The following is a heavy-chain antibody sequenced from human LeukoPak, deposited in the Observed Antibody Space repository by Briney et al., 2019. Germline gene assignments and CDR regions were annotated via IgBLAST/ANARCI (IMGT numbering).Heavy chain of an antibody. CDR1: GYTFTSYA. CDR3: ARDSRSSVLRFLEWPQYYYYYGMDV. V-gene: IGHV1-3*01. CDR2: INAGNGNI. D-gene: IGHD3-3*01. J-gene: IGHJ6*02. Sequence: ASVKVSCKASGYTFTSYAMHWVRQAPGQRLEWMGWINAGNGNIKYSQKFQGRVTITRDTSASTAYMELSSLRSEDTAVYYCARDSRSSVLRFLEWPQYYYYYGMDVWGQGTTVTVSS.